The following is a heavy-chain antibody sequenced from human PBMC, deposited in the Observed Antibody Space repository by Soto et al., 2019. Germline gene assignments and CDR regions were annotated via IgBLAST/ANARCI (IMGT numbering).Heavy chain of an antibody. J-gene: IGHJ3*01. CDR2: LYDVDGS. V-gene: IGHV3-53*01. CDR3: ASWHEREHAYDV. CDR1: GLTVSGKKY. Sequence: DVQLVESGGGLIQPGESLRLSCAAFGLTVSGKKYVAWVRQAPGKGLEWVSALYDVDGSFYADSVKGRFTTSSDSSKTAVYLQMNGRGADDAAVYYCASWHEREHAYDVWGQGTTVTVSS. D-gene: IGHD1-1*01.